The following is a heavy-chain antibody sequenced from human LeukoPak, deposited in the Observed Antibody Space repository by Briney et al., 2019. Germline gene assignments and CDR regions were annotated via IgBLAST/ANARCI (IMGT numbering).Heavy chain of an antibody. CDR1: GGSISSGYY. CDR2: IYHIGST. V-gene: IGHV4-38-2*02. CDR3: ARGIYWFGP. J-gene: IGHJ5*02. Sequence: SETLSLTCTVSGGSISSGYYWGWIRQPPGKGLEWIGSIYHIGSTFYNPSLKSRVTISVDTSKNQFSLKLSSVTAADTAVYYCARGIYWFGPWGQGTLVTVSS.